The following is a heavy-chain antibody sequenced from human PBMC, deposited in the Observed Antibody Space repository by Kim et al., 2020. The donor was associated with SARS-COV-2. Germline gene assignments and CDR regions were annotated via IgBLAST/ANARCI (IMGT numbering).Heavy chain of an antibody. D-gene: IGHD3-3*01. CDR3: AKDLTIFGVPRDY. Sequence: GGSLRLSCAASGVTFSRYAMGWVRQAPGKGLEWVSTISPNGGSTYYADSVKGRFTISRDNSKDTLYLQMNSLRADDTALYYCAKDLTIFGVPRDYWGQGTLVTVSS. CDR2: ISPNGGST. J-gene: IGHJ4*02. CDR1: GVTFSRYA. V-gene: IGHV3-23*01.